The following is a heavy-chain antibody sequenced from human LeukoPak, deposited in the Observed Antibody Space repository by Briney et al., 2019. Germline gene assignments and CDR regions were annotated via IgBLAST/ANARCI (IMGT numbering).Heavy chain of an antibody. Sequence: PGRSLRLSCAASGFTFSSYAMHWVRQAPGKGLEWVAVISYDGSNKYCADSVKGRFTISRDNSKNTLYLQMNSLRAEDTAVYYCARALGYFDLWGRGTLVTVSS. V-gene: IGHV3-30-3*01. J-gene: IGHJ2*01. CDR3: ARALGYFDL. CDR2: ISYDGSNK. CDR1: GFTFSSYA.